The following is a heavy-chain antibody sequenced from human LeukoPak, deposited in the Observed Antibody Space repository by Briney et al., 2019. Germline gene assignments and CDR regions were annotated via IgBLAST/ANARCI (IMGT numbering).Heavy chain of an antibody. CDR3: ARDRAYYGSGSPHAFDI. Sequence: PSETLSLTCTVSGGSISSYYWSWIRQPPGKGLEWIGYIYYSGSTNYNPSLKSRVTISVDTSKNQFSLRLSSVTAADTAVYYCARDRAYYGSGSPHAFDIWGQGTMVTVSS. CDR1: GGSISSYY. J-gene: IGHJ3*02. V-gene: IGHV4-4*08. CDR2: IYYSGST. D-gene: IGHD3-10*01.